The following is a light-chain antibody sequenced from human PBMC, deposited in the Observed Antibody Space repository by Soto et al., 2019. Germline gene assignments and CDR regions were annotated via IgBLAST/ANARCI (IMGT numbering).Light chain of an antibody. CDR1: KNDIGLYDF. Sequence: QSVLTQPPSASGSPGQSVTISCTGTKNDIGLYDFVSWYQHHPGKAPRLIIYEVVQRPSGVPDRFSGSKSGNTASLTVSGLQAADEADYFCKSYAGSNSYVFGSGTKDTVL. V-gene: IGLV2-8*01. CDR2: EVV. J-gene: IGLJ1*01. CDR3: KSYAGSNSYV.